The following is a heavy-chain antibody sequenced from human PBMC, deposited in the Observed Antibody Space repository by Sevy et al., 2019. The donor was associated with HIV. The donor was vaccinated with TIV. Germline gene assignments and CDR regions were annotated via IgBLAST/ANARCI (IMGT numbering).Heavy chain of an antibody. CDR3: AKGYCSGGSCPRDYYYYGMDV. J-gene: IGHJ6*02. D-gene: IGHD2-15*01. CDR1: EFTFSSYA. V-gene: IGHV3-23*01. Sequence: GGSLRLSCAASEFTFSSYAMSRVRQAPGKGLEWVSSVSGSGRYTYYADSVEGRFTISRDNSKNSLYVQMNSLRAEDTAVYFCAKGYCSGGSCPRDYYYYGMDVWGQGTTVTVSS. CDR2: VSGSGRYT.